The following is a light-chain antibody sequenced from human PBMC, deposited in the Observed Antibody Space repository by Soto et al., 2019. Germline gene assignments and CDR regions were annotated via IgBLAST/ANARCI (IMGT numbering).Light chain of an antibody. V-gene: IGKV3-15*01. CDR2: GAS. CDR1: QSVSSN. J-gene: IGKJ1*01. CDR3: QHYNNWPRT. Sequence: EIVMTQSPATLSVSPGERATLSCRASQSVSSNLAWYQQKPGQAPRLLIYGASTRATGIPARFSGSRSGTEFTLTISRLQSEDFAVYYGQHYNNWPRTFGQGTKVEIK.